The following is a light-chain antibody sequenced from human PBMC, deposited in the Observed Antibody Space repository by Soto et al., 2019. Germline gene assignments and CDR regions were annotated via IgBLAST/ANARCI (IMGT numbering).Light chain of an antibody. CDR1: SNDVGGYNY. J-gene: IGLJ3*02. V-gene: IGLV2-11*01. CDR2: DVS. Sequence: QSALTQPRSVSGSPGQSVTISCTGTSNDVGGYNYVSWFQXHPGKVPKLMVYDVSYRPSGVPDRFSGSKSGNTASLTISGLQADDEGDYYCCSYAGTYWVFGGGTKLTVL. CDR3: CSYAGTYWV.